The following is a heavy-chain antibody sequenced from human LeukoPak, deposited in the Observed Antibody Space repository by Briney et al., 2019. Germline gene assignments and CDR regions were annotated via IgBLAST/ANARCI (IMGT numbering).Heavy chain of an antibody. CDR1: GFTFSSYW. Sequence: PGGSLRLSCAASGFTFSSYWMSWVRQAPGKGLEWVAVISYDGSNKYYAESVKGRFTISRDNSKNTLHLQMNSLRAEDTAVYYCAKDRAVAGTGDFQHWGQGTLVTVSS. CDR3: AKDRAVAGTGDFQH. J-gene: IGHJ1*01. CDR2: ISYDGSNK. V-gene: IGHV3-30*18. D-gene: IGHD6-19*01.